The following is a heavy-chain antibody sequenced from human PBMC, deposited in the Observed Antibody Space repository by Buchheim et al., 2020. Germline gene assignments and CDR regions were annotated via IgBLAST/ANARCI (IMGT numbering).Heavy chain of an antibody. CDR3: ATSPVPVPYSGSYSNDY. CDR1: GFTFSSYW. V-gene: IGHV3-74*01. Sequence: EVQLVESGGGLVQPGGSLRLSCAASGFTFSSYWMHWVRQAPGKGLVWVSRINSDGSSTSYADSVKGRFTISTNNAKNTLYLQMNSLRAEDTAVYYCATSPVPVPYSGSYSNDYWGQGTL. J-gene: IGHJ4*02. CDR2: INSDGSST. D-gene: IGHD1-26*01.